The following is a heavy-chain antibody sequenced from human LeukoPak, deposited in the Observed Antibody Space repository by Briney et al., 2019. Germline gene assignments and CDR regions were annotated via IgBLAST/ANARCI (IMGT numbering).Heavy chain of an antibody. CDR3: ARAYYDFWSGTKPTYGMDV. CDR1: GGSVSSGSYY. D-gene: IGHD3-3*01. Sequence: PSETLSLTCTVSGGSVSSGSYYWRWIRQPPGTGLEWIGYIYYSGSTNYNPSLKSRVTISVDTSKNQFSLKLSSVTAADTAVYYCARAYYDFWSGTKPTYGMDVWGQGTTVTVSS. V-gene: IGHV4-61*01. CDR2: IYYSGST. J-gene: IGHJ6*02.